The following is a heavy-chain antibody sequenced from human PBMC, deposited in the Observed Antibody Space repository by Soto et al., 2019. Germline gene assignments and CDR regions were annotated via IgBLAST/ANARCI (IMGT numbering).Heavy chain of an antibody. CDR3: ASQQGRATNTPYYFDY. V-gene: IGHV4-39*01. CDR1: GASISSYNY. CDR2: IFYSGFT. J-gene: IGHJ4*02. Sequence: ASETLSLTCDVSGASISSYNYWGWFRQPPGKGLEWIGSIFYSGFTYDNPSLKSRVTMSVDRSKNQFSLRLSSLTAADTGVYYWASQQGRATNTPYYFDYGGKGTQAPVSS.